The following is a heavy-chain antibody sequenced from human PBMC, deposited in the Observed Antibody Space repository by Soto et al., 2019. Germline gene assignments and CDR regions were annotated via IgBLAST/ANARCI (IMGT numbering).Heavy chain of an antibody. CDR3: AKSGGYGFDI. CDR1: GLSFSSHW. J-gene: IGHJ3*02. D-gene: IGHD6-19*01. V-gene: IGHV3-7*01. CDR2: IRQDGGEA. Sequence: EVQLVESGGGLVQPGGSLRLSCAASGLSFSSHWMSWVRQAPGRGLEWVANIRQDGGEAQYSDSVKGRFTLSRDNAKNSLYLQMNGLRVDDTAVYYCAKSGGYGFDIRGQGTMVTVSS.